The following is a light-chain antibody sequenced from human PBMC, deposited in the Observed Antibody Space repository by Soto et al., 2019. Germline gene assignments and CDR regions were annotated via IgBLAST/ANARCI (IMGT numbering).Light chain of an antibody. CDR2: DAS. Sequence: DIQMTQSPSTLSASVGDRVTITCRASQSVSSWLAWYQYKPGKAPNLLIYDASNLESGVTSRFSGSGSGTEFTLTISSLQPDDSATYFCQQYGSYLLTFGPGTRVEIK. V-gene: IGKV1-5*01. J-gene: IGKJ1*01. CDR3: QQYGSYLLT. CDR1: QSVSSW.